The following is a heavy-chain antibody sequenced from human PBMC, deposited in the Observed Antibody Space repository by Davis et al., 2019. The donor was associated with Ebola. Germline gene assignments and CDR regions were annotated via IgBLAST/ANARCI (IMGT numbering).Heavy chain of an antibody. CDR2: IWYDGSRK. CDR1: GFNFRSYG. CDR3: TKPPGRDGMDV. V-gene: IGHV3-33*03. Sequence: GGSLRLSCAASGFNFRSYGMHWVRQAPDKGLEWVAVIWYDGSRKYYGDSVKGRFTISRDNAKNSLYLQMNNLRAEDTAMYYCTKPPGRDGMDVWGQGTTVTVSS. D-gene: IGHD1-26*01. J-gene: IGHJ6*02.